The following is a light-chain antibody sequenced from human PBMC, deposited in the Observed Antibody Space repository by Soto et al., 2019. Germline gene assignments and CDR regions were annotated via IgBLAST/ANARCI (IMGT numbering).Light chain of an antibody. CDR3: GTWDTGLRAYV. J-gene: IGLJ1*01. V-gene: IGLV1-51*01. Sequence: QSALTQPASVSGSPGHSITISCTGTNSDVGGYSYVSWYQHLPGTAPKLLIYDNDQRPSGIPARFSGSKSATSATLDITGLQTGDEADYYCGTWDTGLRAYVLGTGTKVTVL. CDR2: DND. CDR1: NSDVGGYSY.